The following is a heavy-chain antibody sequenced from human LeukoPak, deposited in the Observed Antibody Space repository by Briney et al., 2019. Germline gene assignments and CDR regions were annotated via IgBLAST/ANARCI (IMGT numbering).Heavy chain of an antibody. CDR1: GGSFSGYY. J-gene: IGHJ4*02. CDR3: ARVAGRSVFDY. D-gene: IGHD3-10*01. V-gene: IGHV4-31*11. CDR2: IYYSGST. Sequence: SETLSLTCAVYGGSFSGYYWSWIRQHPGKGLEWIGYIYYSGSTYYNPSLKSRVTISVDTSKNQFSLKLSSVTAADTAVYYCARVAGRSVFDYWGQGTLVTVSS.